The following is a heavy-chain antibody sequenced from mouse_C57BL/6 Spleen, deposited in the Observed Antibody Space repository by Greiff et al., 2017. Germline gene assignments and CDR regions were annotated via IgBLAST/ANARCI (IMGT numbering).Heavy chain of an antibody. CDR3: ARPQATGYFDY. CDR1: GFTFSDYY. D-gene: IGHD3-2*02. Sequence: EVKLMESGGGLVQPGGSLKLSCAASGFTFSDYYMYWVRQTPEKRLEWVAYISNGGGSTYYPDTVKGRFTISRDNAKNTLYLQMSRLKSEDTAMYYCARPQATGYFDYWGQGTTLTVSS. J-gene: IGHJ2*01. CDR2: ISNGGGST. V-gene: IGHV5-12*01.